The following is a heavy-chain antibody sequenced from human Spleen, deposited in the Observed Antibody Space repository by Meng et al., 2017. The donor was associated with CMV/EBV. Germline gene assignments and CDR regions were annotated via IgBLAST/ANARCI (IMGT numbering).Heavy chain of an antibody. J-gene: IGHJ3*02. CDR3: AAMIVAQGAFDI. D-gene: IGHD3-22*01. Sequence: GGSLRLSCAASGFTFSSYDMHWVRQATGKGLEWVPAIGTAGDTYYPGSVKGRFTISRENAKNSLYLQMNSLRAGDTAVYYCAAMIVAQGAFDIWGQGTMVTVSS. CDR2: IGTAGDT. V-gene: IGHV3-13*01. CDR1: GFTFSSYD.